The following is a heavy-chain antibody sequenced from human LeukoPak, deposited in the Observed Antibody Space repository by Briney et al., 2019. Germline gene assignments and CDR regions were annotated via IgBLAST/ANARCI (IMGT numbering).Heavy chain of an antibody. Sequence: GRSLRLSCAASGFTFSSYGMHWVRQAPGKGLEWVAVIWYDGSNKYYADSVKGRFTISRDNSKNTLYLQMNSLRAEDTAVYYCARDENKYYYDSSGYYDYWGQGTLVTVSS. CDR3: ARDENKYYYDSSGYYDY. CDR1: GFTFSSYG. D-gene: IGHD3-22*01. CDR2: IWYDGSNK. V-gene: IGHV3-33*08. J-gene: IGHJ4*02.